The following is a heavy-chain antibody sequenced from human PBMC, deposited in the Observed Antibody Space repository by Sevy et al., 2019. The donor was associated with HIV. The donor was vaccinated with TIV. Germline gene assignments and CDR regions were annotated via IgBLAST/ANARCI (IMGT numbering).Heavy chain of an antibody. V-gene: IGHV3-48*03. CDR3: VRDWDDKFSYGDSDPAVDC. Sequence: GGSLRLSCAASGFILSSFGMHWVRQAPGKGLEWLSYISTSGSTIYQADSVKGRFTISRDNAKNSLFLQMNSLRVEDTAIYYCVRDWDDKFSYGDSDPAVDCWGQGTLVTVSS. J-gene: IGHJ4*02. D-gene: IGHD2-21*02. CDR1: GFILSSFG. CDR2: ISTSGSTI.